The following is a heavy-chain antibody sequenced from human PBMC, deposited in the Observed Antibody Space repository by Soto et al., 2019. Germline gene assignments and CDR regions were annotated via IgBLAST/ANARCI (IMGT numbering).Heavy chain of an antibody. CDR2: ISSGSTTI. V-gene: IGHV3-48*01. Sequence: EVQLVEAGGGLVQPGGSLRLSCAASGFPFSSYSLNWVRQAPGKGLEWVSYISSGSTTIYYADSVKVRFTISSDNVNNSLYLQMNSLRAEDTALYYCARVSYYYYMDVLGKGTTVTVSS. J-gene: IGHJ6*03. CDR1: GFPFSSYS. D-gene: IGHD2-21*01. CDR3: ARVSYYYYMDV.